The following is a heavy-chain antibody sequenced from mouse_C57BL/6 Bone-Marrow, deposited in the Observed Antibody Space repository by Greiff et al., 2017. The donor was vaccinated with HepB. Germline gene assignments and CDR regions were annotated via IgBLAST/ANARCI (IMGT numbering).Heavy chain of an antibody. D-gene: IGHD1-1*02. CDR2: IYPRSGNT. Sequence: VKLLESGAELARPGASVKLSCKASGYTFTSYGISWVKQRTGQGLEWIGEIYPRSGNTYYNEKFKGKATLTADKSSSTAYMELRSLTSEDSAVYFCARCPLCLYAMDYGGQGTSVTVSS. CDR3: ARCPLCLYAMDY. J-gene: IGHJ4*01. CDR1: GYTFTSYG. V-gene: IGHV1-81*01.